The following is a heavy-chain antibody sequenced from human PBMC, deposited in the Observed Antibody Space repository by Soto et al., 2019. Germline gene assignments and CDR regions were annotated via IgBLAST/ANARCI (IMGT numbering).Heavy chain of an antibody. CDR3: ARDLNLGSFDY. CDR2: ISFDGRNT. V-gene: IGHV3-30*03. CDR1: GFTFNNYG. J-gene: IGHJ4*02. Sequence: PGGSLRLSCAASGFTFNNYGMHWVRQAPGKGLEWVVVISFDGRNTDYLDSVKGRFTISRDNSKNTLYLEMTSLRAEDTAVYYCARDLNLGSFDYWGQGT.